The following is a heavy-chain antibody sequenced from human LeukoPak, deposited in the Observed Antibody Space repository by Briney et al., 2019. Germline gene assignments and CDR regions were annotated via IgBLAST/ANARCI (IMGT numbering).Heavy chain of an antibody. CDR1: GRPMSSYY. J-gene: IGHJ3*02. CDR2: IYYRGNN. Sequence: SETLSHTCCVSGRPMSSYYWSWIRQPPPKGLEWIGYIYYRGNNNLKPSLPRRASIPVDTSKNQFSLTVTSVTTAGTPGYYFARAPGGYGSGSRGAFDIWGQGTMVTGSS. V-gene: IGHV4-59*01. D-gene: IGHD3-10*01. CDR3: ARAPGGYGSGSRGAFDI.